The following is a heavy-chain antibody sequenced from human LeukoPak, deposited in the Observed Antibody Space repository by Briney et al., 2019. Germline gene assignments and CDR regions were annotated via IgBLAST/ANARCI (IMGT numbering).Heavy chain of an antibody. V-gene: IGHV4-59*08. CDR3: ARRLNSGSHYSWFDP. Sequence: PSETLSLTCTVSGGSISSYYWSWIRQPPGKGLEWIGYIYYSGSTNYNPSLKSRVTISVDTSKNQFSLKPSSVTAADTAVHYCARRLNSGSHYSWFDPWGQGTLVTVSS. CDR2: IYYSGST. J-gene: IGHJ5*02. CDR1: GGSISSYY. D-gene: IGHD1-26*01.